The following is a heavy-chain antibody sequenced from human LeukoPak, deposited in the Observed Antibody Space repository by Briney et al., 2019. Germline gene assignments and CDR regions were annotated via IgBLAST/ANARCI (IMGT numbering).Heavy chain of an antibody. CDR2: IYTSGST. CDR1: GGSISSGSYY. V-gene: IGHV4-61*02. Sequence: SQTLSLTCTVSGGSISSGSYYWSWIRQPTGTGLEWIGRIYTSGSTNYNPSLKSRVTISVDTSKNQFSLKLSSVTAADTAVYYCARAEVQWLPRDYYYYMDVWGKGTTVTVSS. CDR3: ARAEVQWLPRDYYYYMDV. D-gene: IGHD6-19*01. J-gene: IGHJ6*03.